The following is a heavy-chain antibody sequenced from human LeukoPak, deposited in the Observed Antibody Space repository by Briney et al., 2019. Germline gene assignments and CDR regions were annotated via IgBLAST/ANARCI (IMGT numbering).Heavy chain of an antibody. CDR2: ISYDGSNK. CDR1: GFTFSSYR. Sequence: PGGSLRLSCAASGFTFSSYRMSWVRQAPGKGLEWVAVISYDGSNKYYADSVKGRFTISRDNSKNTLYLQMNSLRAEDTAVYYCAGRRWDYYDSSGYPGYWGQGTLVTVSS. V-gene: IGHV3-30-3*01. J-gene: IGHJ4*02. D-gene: IGHD3-22*01. CDR3: AGRRWDYYDSSGYPGY.